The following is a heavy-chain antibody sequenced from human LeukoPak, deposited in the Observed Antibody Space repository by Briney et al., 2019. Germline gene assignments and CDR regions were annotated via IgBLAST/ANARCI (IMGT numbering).Heavy chain of an antibody. CDR1: GFTFNSYA. D-gene: IGHD6-13*01. CDR3: AAGIAAAAPSDY. Sequence: PGGSLRLFCAASGFTFNSYAMRWVRQAPGKGPEDVSVVSGSGCSTSFADYVKGWFTISRDNSKKTLYLQMDSLRAEDNSVYYCAAGIAAAAPSDYQGPGILVT. V-gene: IGHV3-23*01. CDR2: VSGSGCST. J-gene: IGHJ4*02.